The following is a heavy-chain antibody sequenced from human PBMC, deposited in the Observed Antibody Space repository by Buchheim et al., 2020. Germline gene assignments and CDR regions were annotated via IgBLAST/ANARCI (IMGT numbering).Heavy chain of an antibody. CDR2: IYYSGST. CDR3: ARESHGDYQYYFDY. D-gene: IGHD4-17*01. J-gene: IGHJ4*02. CDR1: GGSISSYY. Sequence: QVQLQESGPGLVKPSETLSLTCTVSGGSISSYYWSWIRQPPGKGLEWIGYIYYSGSTNYNPSLKSRVTISVDTSKNQFSLKLSSVTAADTAVYYCARESHGDYQYYFDYWGQGTL. V-gene: IGHV4-59*01.